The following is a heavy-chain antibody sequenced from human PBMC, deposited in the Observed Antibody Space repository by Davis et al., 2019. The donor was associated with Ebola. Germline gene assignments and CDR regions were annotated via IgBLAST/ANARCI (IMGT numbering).Heavy chain of an antibody. CDR2: IIPIFGTA. CDR1: GGTFSSYA. D-gene: IGHD5-12*01. Sequence: SVKVSCKASGGTFSSYAITWVRQAPGQGLEWMGGIIPIFGTANYAQKFQGRVTITADKSTSTAYMELSSLRSEDTAVYYCARHSGYLLPYGMDVWGQGTTVTVSS. J-gene: IGHJ6*02. CDR3: ARHSGYLLPYGMDV. V-gene: IGHV1-69*06.